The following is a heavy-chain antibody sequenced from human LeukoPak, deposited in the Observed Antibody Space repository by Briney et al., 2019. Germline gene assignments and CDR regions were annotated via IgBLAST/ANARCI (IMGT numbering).Heavy chain of an antibody. CDR1: GFTFSSYS. V-gene: IGHV3-48*02. CDR3: ARGDGFHHFDY. Sequence: PGGSLRLSCVVSGFTFSSYSMNWVRQAPGKGLEWVSFISSSAIIYYSDSVKGRFTITRDNAQNSLYLHMSSLRDEDTAVYYCARGDGFHHFDYWGQGALVTVSS. D-gene: IGHD5-24*01. CDR2: ISSSAII. J-gene: IGHJ4*02.